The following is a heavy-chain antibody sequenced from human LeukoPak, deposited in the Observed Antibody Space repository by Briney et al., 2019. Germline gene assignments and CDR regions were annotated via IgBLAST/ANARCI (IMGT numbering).Heavy chain of an antibody. Sequence: PGGSLRLSCAASGFTFSSYSMNWVRQAPGKGLEWAASISSSSSYIYYADSVKGRFTISRDNAKNSLYLQMNSLRAEDTAVYYCARGYSGYDNSDYWGQGTLVTVSS. CDR3: ARGYSGYDNSDY. CDR1: GFTFSSYS. D-gene: IGHD5-12*01. CDR2: ISSSSSYI. J-gene: IGHJ4*02. V-gene: IGHV3-21*01.